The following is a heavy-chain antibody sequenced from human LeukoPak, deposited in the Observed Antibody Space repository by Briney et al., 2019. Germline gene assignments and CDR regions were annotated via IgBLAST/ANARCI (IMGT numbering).Heavy chain of an antibody. J-gene: IGHJ6*02. Sequence: SETLSLTCTVSGGSISSYYWSWIRQPPGKGLEWIGYIYYSGSTNYNPSLKSRVTISVDTSKNQFSLKLSSVTAADTAVYYCAREGYDFWSGHLPLDAWGQGTTVTVSS. D-gene: IGHD3-3*01. CDR2: IYYSGST. CDR3: AREGYDFWSGHLPLDA. CDR1: GGSISSYY. V-gene: IGHV4-59*01.